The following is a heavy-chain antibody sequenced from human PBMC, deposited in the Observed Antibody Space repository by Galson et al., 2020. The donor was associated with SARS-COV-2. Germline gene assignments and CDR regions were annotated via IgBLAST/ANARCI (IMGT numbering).Heavy chain of an antibody. CDR1: TGSLKRSNMH. CDR2: IHATGST. D-gene: IGHD3-22*01. CDR3: ATTLYYYDTSGYYRNWYFDL. Sequence: SQTLSLTCPVDTGSLKRSNMHCNWIRQHQGKGLEWIRQIHATGSTANNPSLKRRVTISVETSKTQSSLELTSVTAANTVVYYCATTLYYYDTSGYYRNWYFDLWGRGTQVTVSS. V-gene: IGHV4-31*03. J-gene: IGHJ2*01.